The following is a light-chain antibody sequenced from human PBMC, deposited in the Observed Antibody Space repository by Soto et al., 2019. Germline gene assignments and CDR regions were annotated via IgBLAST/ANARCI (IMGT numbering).Light chain of an antibody. CDR2: AAS. Sequence: EIVMTQSPATLTVSPGERATLSCRASQNIKSDLAWYQQKPGQAPRLLIYAASTGATGIPARFSGSGSGTEFTLSISSLQSEDFEVYYCHQYNKWPPYTFGQGTKVDIK. CDR1: QNIKSD. V-gene: IGKV3-15*01. J-gene: IGKJ2*01. CDR3: HQYNKWPPYT.